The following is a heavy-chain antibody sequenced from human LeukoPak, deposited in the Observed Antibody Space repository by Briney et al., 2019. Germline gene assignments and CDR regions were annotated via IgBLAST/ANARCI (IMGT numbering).Heavy chain of an antibody. V-gene: IGHV3-23*01. CDR2: ISGSGGST. CDR3: ARDGRSSGWYDY. CDR1: GFSVSSNH. Sequence: PGGSLRLSCAASGFSVSSNHMSWVRQAPGKGLEWVSAISGSGGSTYYADSVKGRFTISRDNSKNTLYLQMNSLRAEDTAVYYCARDGRSSGWYDYWGQGTLVTVSS. J-gene: IGHJ4*02. D-gene: IGHD6-19*01.